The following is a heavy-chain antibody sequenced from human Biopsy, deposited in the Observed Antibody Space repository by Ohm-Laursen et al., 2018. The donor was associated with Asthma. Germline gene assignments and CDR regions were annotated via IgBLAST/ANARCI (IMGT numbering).Heavy chain of an antibody. CDR3: ARVVSYGDIYFGIDV. D-gene: IGHD4-17*01. J-gene: IGHJ6*02. CDR1: GGYTGSSDHH. V-gene: IGHV4-30-4*01. Sequence: TLSLTCRVSGGYTGSSDHHWAWIRQAPGKGLEWVGFVFWSGSTHYSRSPERRVSLSIDTATNEFSMKLWSVTPADTAVYFCARVVSYGDIYFGIDVWGPGNTVVVS. CDR2: VFWSGST.